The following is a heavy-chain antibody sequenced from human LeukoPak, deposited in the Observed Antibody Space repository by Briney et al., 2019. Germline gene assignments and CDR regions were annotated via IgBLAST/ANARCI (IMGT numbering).Heavy chain of an antibody. Sequence: ASVKVSCKASGYTFTSYDINWVRQAPGQGLEWMGWISGYNGNTNYAQKFQGRVTMTRNTSISTAYMELSSLRSEDTAVYYCARGPDDYPSDYYYGMDVWGQGTTVTVSS. CDR1: GYTFTSYD. D-gene: IGHD4-11*01. J-gene: IGHJ6*02. V-gene: IGHV1-8*01. CDR2: ISGYNGNT. CDR3: ARGPDDYPSDYYYGMDV.